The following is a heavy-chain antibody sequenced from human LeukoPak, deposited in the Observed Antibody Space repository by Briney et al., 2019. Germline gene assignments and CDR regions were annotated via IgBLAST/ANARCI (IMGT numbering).Heavy chain of an antibody. V-gene: IGHV3-7*01. CDR1: GFTFSSHW. D-gene: IGHD3-10*01. CDR3: ARPFFGAISPGY. CDR2: IKEDGSET. J-gene: IGHJ4*02. Sequence: PGGTLRLSCAASGFTFSSHWMTWVRQAPGRGLEWVANIKEDGSETLYGDSVNGRFTNSRDNAENSLILQMNNLGPEDTAMYYCARPFFGAISPGYWGQGTLVTVSS.